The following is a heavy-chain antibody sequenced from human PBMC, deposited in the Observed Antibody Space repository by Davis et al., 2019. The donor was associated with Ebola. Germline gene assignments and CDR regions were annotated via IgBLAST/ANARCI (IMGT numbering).Heavy chain of an antibody. CDR1: GFTFSSYS. CDR3: AREAPSCGGDCLDY. CDR2: ISSSSSTI. J-gene: IGHJ4*02. Sequence: GESLKISCAASGFTFSSYSMNWVRQAPGKGLEWVSYISSSSSTIYYADSVKGRFTISRDNAKTSLFLQMNSLRAEDTAVYYCAREAPSCGGDCLDYWGQGTLVTVSS. D-gene: IGHD2-21*01. V-gene: IGHV3-48*04.